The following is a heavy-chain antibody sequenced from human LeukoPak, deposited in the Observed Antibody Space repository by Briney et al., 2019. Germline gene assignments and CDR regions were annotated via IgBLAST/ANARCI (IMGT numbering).Heavy chain of an antibody. CDR2: ISAYNGNT. Sequence: ASVKVSCKASGYTFTSYGISWVRQAPGQGLEWMAWISAYNGNTNYAQKLQGRVTMTTDTSTSTAYMELRSLRSDDTAVYYCARVQDTYYYDSSGYYPLDYWGQGTLVTVSS. CDR1: GYTFTSYG. CDR3: ARVQDTYYYDSSGYYPLDY. D-gene: IGHD3-22*01. V-gene: IGHV1-18*01. J-gene: IGHJ4*02.